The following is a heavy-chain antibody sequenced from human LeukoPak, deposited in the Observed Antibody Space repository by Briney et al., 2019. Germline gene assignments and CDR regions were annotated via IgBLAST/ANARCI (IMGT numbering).Heavy chain of an antibody. D-gene: IGHD4-17*01. CDR1: GFTFSSYG. V-gene: IGHV3-30*03. CDR3: ARGSWRFDNGDSGFDP. Sequence: PGGSLRLSCAASGFTFSSYGMHWVRQAPGKGLEWVAVISYDGRNKNYADSVKGRFTISRDNSKNTLYLQMNSLRTEDTAVYYCARGSWRFDNGDSGFDPWGQGTLVTVSS. CDR2: ISYDGRNK. J-gene: IGHJ5*02.